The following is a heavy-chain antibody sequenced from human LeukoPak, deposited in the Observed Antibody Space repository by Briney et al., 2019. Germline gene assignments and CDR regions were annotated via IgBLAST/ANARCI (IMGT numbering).Heavy chain of an antibody. CDR3: ARETGYDYVWGSYRPGAFDI. J-gene: IGHJ3*02. Sequence: GGSLRLSCAASGFTFSSYAMHWVRQAPGKGLEWVAVISYDGSNKYYADSVKGRFTISRDNSKNTLYLQMNSLRAEDTAVYYCARETGYDYVWGSYRPGAFDIWGQGTMVTVSS. CDR2: ISYDGSNK. CDR1: GFTFSSYA. D-gene: IGHD3-16*02. V-gene: IGHV3-30-3*01.